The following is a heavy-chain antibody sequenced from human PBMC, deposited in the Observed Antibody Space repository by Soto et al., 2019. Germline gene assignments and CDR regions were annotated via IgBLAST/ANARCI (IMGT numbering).Heavy chain of an antibody. V-gene: IGHV1-69*01. CDR2: IIPIFGTA. CDR1: GGTFSSYA. J-gene: IGHJ6*02. Sequence: QVQLVQSGAEVKKPGSSVKVSCEASGGTFSSYAISWVRQAPGQGLEWMGGIIPIFGTANYAQKFQGRVTITADESTSTAYMELSSLRSEDTAVYYCGGGDIVVVPAAIGSYYYYGMDVWGQGTTVTVSS. CDR3: GGGDIVVVPAAIGSYYYYGMDV. D-gene: IGHD2-2*02.